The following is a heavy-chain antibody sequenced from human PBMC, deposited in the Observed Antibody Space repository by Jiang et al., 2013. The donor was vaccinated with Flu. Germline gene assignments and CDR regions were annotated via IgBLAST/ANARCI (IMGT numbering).Heavy chain of an antibody. CDR3: ARQMTGDYYYGMDV. D-gene: IGHD5-24*01. Sequence: LLKPSETLSLTCTVSGDSISSSTYYWGWIRQPPGKGLEWIGNIYYNGITYDNPSLKSRVTISVDTSKNQFSLKLSSVTAADTAVYYCARQMTGDYYYGMDVWGQGTTVTVSS. CDR1: GDSISSSTYY. J-gene: IGHJ6*02. CDR2: IYYNGIT. V-gene: IGHV4-39*07.